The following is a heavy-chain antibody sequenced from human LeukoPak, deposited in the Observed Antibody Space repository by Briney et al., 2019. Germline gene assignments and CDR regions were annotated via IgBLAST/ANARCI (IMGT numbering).Heavy chain of an antibody. CDR2: IYYSGST. Sequence: SQTLSLTCTVSGGSISSGGYYWSWIRQHPGKGLEWIGYIYYSGSTYYNPSFKSRVTISVDTSKNQFSLKLSSVTAADTAVYYCARVGAANFDYWGQGTLVTVSS. CDR3: ARVGAANFDY. CDR1: GGSISSGGYY. J-gene: IGHJ4*02. V-gene: IGHV4-31*03. D-gene: IGHD2-15*01.